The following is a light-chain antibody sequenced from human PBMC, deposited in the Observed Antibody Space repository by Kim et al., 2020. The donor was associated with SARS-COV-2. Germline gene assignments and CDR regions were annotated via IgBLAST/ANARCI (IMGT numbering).Light chain of an antibody. CDR3: YSAADNNWV. CDR2: KDS. CDR1: VRAKNKH. Sequence: SPGQTVGPPCLGGVRAKNKHARWFQQKPSQALVLVIYKDSERPSGIPERFSASSSGPTVTLTIRGAQVEEEADYYCYSAADNNWVFGGGTQLTVL. J-gene: IGLJ3*02. V-gene: IGLV3-27*01.